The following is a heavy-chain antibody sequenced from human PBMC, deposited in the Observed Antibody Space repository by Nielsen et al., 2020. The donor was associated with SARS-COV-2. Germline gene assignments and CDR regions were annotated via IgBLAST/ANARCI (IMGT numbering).Heavy chain of an antibody. Sequence: ASVKVSCKVSGYTLTELSMHWVRQAPGKGLEWMGGFDPEDGETIYAQKFQGRVTMTEDTSTDTVYMELSSLRSEDTAVYYCATANRYCSGGSCYSGDYWGQGTLVTVSS. CDR2: FDPEDGET. CDR1: GYTLTELS. CDR3: ATANRYCSGGSCYSGDY. D-gene: IGHD2-15*01. J-gene: IGHJ4*02. V-gene: IGHV1-24*01.